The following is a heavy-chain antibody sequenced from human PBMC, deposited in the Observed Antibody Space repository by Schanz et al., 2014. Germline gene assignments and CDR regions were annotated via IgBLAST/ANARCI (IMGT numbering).Heavy chain of an antibody. CDR2: VSSSSSYT. Sequence: EVQLVDSGGGVVQPGRSLRLSCAASGFTFSSYALHWVRQAPGKGLEWVSYVSSSSSYTHYADSVKGRFTISRDNAKNSLYLQMNSLRAEDTAVYYCARPPHDSSGYYPFDYWGQGTLVTVSS. J-gene: IGHJ4*02. CDR3: ARPPHDSSGYYPFDY. V-gene: IGHV3-21*05. D-gene: IGHD3-22*01. CDR1: GFTFSSYA.